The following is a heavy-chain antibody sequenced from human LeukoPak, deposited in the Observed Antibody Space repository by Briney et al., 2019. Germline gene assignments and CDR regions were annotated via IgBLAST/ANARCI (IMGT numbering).Heavy chain of an antibody. CDR3: ARHSYGTFDY. CDR1: GDSINTKNYY. D-gene: IGHD5-18*01. Sequence: PSETLSLTCTVSGDSINTKNYYWGWIRQPPGKGLEWIGSIYYSGNTYYNPSLKSRVTQSIDTSKDQFSLRLSSVTAADTAVYHCARHSYGTFDYWGQGTLVTVSS. J-gene: IGHJ4*02. CDR2: IYYSGNT. V-gene: IGHV4-39*01.